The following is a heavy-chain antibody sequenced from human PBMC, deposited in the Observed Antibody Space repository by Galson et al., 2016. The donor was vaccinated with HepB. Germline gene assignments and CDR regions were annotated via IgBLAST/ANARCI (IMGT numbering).Heavy chain of an antibody. CDR3: ARVDSAMAYYFDY. J-gene: IGHJ4*02. CDR1: GFTFSDYY. D-gene: IGHD5-18*01. V-gene: IGHV3-11*01. Sequence: SLRLSCAASGFTFSDYYMSWIRQAPGKGLEWVSYISSSGSPIYYADSVKGRFTISRDNAKNSLYLQMNSLRAEDTAVYYCARVDSAMAYYFDYWGQGTLDTVSS. CDR2: ISSSGSPI.